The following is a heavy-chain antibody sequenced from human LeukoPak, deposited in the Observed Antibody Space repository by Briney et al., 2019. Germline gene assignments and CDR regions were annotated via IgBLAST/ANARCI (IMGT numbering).Heavy chain of an antibody. Sequence: GGSLRLSCSASGFTFNRFYLHWVRQAPGKGLEFVSHISSNGATTYYADSVKGRFTISRDHSKNTMYLQMNNLRVGDTALYYCATGNSASPIDIENWGQGTLVTVSS. D-gene: IGHD1/OR15-1a*01. CDR2: ISSNGATT. CDR1: GFTFNRFY. J-gene: IGHJ4*02. CDR3: ATGNSASPIDIEN. V-gene: IGHV3-64*04.